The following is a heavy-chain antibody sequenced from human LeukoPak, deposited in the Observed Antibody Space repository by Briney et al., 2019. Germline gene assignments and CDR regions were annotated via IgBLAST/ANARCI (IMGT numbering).Heavy chain of an antibody. V-gene: IGHV3-33*01. D-gene: IGHD1-26*01. CDR1: GFTFSSYG. J-gene: IGHJ4*02. CDR2: IWSDGSNK. CDR3: ARCRDSESYNLLRY. Sequence: PGTSLRLSCAASGFTFSSYGMHWVRQAPGKGLEWVAVIWSDGSNKYYADSVEGRFTISRDNSKNTLYLQMNSVRAEDTAVYYCARCRDSESYNLLRYWGQGTLVTVSS.